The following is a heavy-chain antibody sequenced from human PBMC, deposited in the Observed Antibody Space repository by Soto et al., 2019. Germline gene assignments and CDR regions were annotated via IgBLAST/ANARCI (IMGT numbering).Heavy chain of an antibody. J-gene: IGHJ5*02. V-gene: IGHV3-48*02. CDR1: GFTFSRYT. CDR2: ITDSSTII. CDR3: ARDGYSTSSDWPWFAP. D-gene: IGHD6-6*01. Sequence: PGGSLRLSCAASGFTFSRYTMHWVRQAPGRGLEWVSSITDSSTIISYADSVKGRFTISRDNARNSLYLQMDSLRDDDTAVYFCARDGYSTSSDWPWFAPWRQGTLVTVSS.